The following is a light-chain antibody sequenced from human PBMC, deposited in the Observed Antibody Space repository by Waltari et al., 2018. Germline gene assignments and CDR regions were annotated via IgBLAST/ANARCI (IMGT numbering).Light chain of an antibody. CDR1: NFDVGGYNY. J-gene: IGLJ3*02. V-gene: IGLV2-11*01. CDR2: NVN. CDR3: CSYAGMSTWV. Sequence: QSALTQPRSVSGSPGQSVTISCTGTNFDVGGYNYVSWYQQHPGKAPKLMIYNVNEGLSGVPDRFSGSKSGNTASLTISGLQAEDEADYFCCSYAGMSTWVFGGGTKVTVL.